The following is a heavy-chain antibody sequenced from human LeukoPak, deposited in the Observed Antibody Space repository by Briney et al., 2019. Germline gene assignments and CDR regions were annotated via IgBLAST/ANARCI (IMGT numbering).Heavy chain of an antibody. CDR3: ARDLGGEIQLWFVDY. D-gene: IGHD5-18*01. V-gene: IGHV1-8*01. J-gene: IGHJ4*02. CDR2: MNPNSGNT. Sequence: ASVKVSCKASGYTFTSYDINWVRQATGQGLEWMGWMNPNSGNTGYAQKFQGRVTMTRNTSISTAYMELSRLRSDDTAVYYCARDLGGEIQLWFVDYWGQGTLVTVSS. CDR1: GYTFTSYD.